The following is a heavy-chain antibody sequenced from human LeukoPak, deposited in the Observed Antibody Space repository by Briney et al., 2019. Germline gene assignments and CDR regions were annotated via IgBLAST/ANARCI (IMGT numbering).Heavy chain of an antibody. Sequence: GGSLRLSCAASGFSVSSTYMIWVRQAPGKGLEWVSIINSGGSTYYTDSVKDRFTISRDNSKNTLFLQMNSLRVEGTAVYFCARVTKWGQGTLVTVSS. CDR2: INSGGST. D-gene: IGHD2-8*01. CDR3: ARVTK. V-gene: IGHV3-66*01. J-gene: IGHJ1*01. CDR1: GFSVSSTY.